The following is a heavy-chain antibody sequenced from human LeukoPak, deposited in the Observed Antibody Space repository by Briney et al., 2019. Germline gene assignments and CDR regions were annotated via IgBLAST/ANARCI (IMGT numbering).Heavy chain of an antibody. V-gene: IGHV1-18*04. J-gene: IGHJ4*02. Sequence: ASVKVSCKASGYTFTSYYMHWVRQAPGQGLEWMGWISAYNGNTDYAQKLQGRVTMTTDTSTSTAYMELRSLRSDDTAVYYCARDLDYYDSSGYYPFDYWGQGTLVTVSS. CDR3: ARDLDYYDSSGYYPFDY. CDR2: ISAYNGNT. CDR1: GYTFTSYY. D-gene: IGHD3-22*01.